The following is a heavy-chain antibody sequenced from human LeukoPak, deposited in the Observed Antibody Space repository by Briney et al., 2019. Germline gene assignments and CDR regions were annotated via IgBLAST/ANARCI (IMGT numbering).Heavy chain of an antibody. V-gene: IGHV1-69*13. D-gene: IGHD3-9*01. CDR3: ARAEDQGRYFDWLPGFAP. Sequence: ASVTVSCTASGGTVSSYVISWVRQAPGQGLEWMGGVLPIFGTAIYAQKWQGRVTITADESTSTAYMELRSLRSEDTAIYYCARAEDQGRYFDWLPGFAPWGQGTQVIVSS. CDR2: VLPIFGTA. J-gene: IGHJ5*02. CDR1: GGTVSSYV.